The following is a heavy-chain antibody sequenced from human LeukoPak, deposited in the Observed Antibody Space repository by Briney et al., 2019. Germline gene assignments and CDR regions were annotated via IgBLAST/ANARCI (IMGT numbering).Heavy chain of an antibody. CDR1: GGSFSGYY. CDR2: INHSGST. Sequence: PSETLSLTCAVYGGSFSGYYWSWIRQPPGKGLEWIGEINHSGSTNYNPSLKSRVTISVDTSKNHFSLKLSSVTAADTAVYYCARGRGRGHRGGYYYYGMDVWGKGTTVTVSS. J-gene: IGHJ6*04. CDR3: ARGRGRGHRGGYYYYGMDV. V-gene: IGHV4-34*01. D-gene: IGHD5-18*01.